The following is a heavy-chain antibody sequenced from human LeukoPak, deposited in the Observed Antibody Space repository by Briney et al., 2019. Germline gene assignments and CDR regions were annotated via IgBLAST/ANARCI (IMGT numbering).Heavy chain of an antibody. Sequence: SETLSLTCTVSGGSISSYYWSWIRQPAGKGLEWIGRIYTSGRTNYNPSLKSRVTMSVDTSKNQFSLKLSSVTAADTAVYYCARRSYYYDSSGYYPYWYFDLWGRGTLVTVSS. CDR1: GGSISSYY. CDR2: IYTSGRT. J-gene: IGHJ2*01. CDR3: ARRSYYYDSSGYYPYWYFDL. V-gene: IGHV4-4*07. D-gene: IGHD3-22*01.